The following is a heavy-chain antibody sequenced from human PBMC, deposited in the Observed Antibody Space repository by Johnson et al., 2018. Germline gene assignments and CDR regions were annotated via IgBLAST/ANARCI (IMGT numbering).Heavy chain of an antibody. CDR1: GFTFSSYA. J-gene: IGHJ3*02. V-gene: IGHV3-64*02. D-gene: IGHD3-3*01. Sequence: VQLVQSGEGLVQPGGSLRLSCAASGFTFSSYAMHWVRQAPGKGLEYVSAISSNGGSTYYADSVKGRFTISRDNSKNTLYLQMGSLRAEDMAVYYWARSALDDAFDICGQGTMVTVSS. CDR3: ARSALDDAFDI. CDR2: ISSNGGST.